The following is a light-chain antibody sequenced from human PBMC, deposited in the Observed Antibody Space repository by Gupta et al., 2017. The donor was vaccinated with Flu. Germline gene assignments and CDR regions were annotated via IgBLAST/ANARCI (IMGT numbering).Light chain of an antibody. CDR1: SSDVGGYNY. CDR3: TSYTSSSSVV. V-gene: IGLV2-14*01. CDR2: EVT. Sequence: TSSDVGGYNYVSWYQQHPGKTPKLMIYEVTNRPSGVSYRFSGSKSGNTASLTISGLQAEDEADYYCTSYTSSSSVVFGGGTKVTVL. J-gene: IGLJ2*01.